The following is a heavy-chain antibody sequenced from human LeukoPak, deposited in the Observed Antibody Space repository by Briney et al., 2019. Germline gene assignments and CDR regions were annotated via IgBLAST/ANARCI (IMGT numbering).Heavy chain of an antibody. CDR1: GYSFTNYW. J-gene: IGHJ4*02. D-gene: IGHD3-9*01. CDR3: ARQPVLRYFDWLAVLYFDY. V-gene: IGHV5-51*01. CDR2: IYPGDSDT. Sequence: GESLKISCKGSGYSFTNYWIGWVRQMPGKGLEWMGIIYPGDSDTRYSPSFQGQVTISADKSISTAYLQWSSLKASDTAMYYCARQPVLRYFDWLAVLYFDYWGQGTLVTVSS.